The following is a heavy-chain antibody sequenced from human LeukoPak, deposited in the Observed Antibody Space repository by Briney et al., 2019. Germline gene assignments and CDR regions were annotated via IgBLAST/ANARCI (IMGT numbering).Heavy chain of an antibody. Sequence: GASVKVSCKASGYTFTSYDINWVRQATEQGLEWMGWMNPNSGNTGYAQKFQGRVTMTRNTSISTAYMELSSLRSEDTAVYYCARGKSSSWYTYYYYGMDVWGQGTTVTVSS. CDR2: MNPNSGNT. CDR1: GYTFTSYD. D-gene: IGHD6-13*01. V-gene: IGHV1-8*01. J-gene: IGHJ6*02. CDR3: ARGKSSSWYTYYYYGMDV.